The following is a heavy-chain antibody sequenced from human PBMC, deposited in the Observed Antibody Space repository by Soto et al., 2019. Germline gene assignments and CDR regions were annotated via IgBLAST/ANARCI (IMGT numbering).Heavy chain of an antibody. D-gene: IGHD1-7*01. CDR3: ARLELNYYYYGMDV. CDR2: ISAYNGNT. CDR1: GYTFTSYG. V-gene: IGHV1-18*01. Sequence: EASVKVSCKASGYTFTSYGISWVRQAPGQGLEWMGWISAYNGNTNYAQKLQGRVTMTTDTSTSTAYMELRSLRSDDTAVYYCARLELNYYYYGMDVWGQGTTVTVSS. J-gene: IGHJ6*02.